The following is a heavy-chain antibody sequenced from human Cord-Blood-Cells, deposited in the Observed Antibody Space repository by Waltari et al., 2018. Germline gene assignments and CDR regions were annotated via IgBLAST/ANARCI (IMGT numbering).Heavy chain of an antibody. CDR2: ISYDGSNK. V-gene: IGHV3-30*18. CDR3: AKDGEGNWNYFDY. D-gene: IGHD1-1*01. J-gene: IGHJ4*02. Sequence: QVQLVESGGGVVQPGRSLRLSCAASGFTFSSYGMHWVRPAPGKGLEWVAVISYDGSNKYYADSVKGRFTSSRDNSKNTLYLQMNSLRAEDTAVYYCAKDGEGNWNYFDYWGQGTLVTVSS. CDR1: GFTFSSYG.